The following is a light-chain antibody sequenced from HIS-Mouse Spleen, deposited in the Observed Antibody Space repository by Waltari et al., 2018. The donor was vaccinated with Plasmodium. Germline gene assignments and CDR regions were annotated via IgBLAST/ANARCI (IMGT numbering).Light chain of an antibody. CDR2: GAS. Sequence: EIVMTQSPATLSVSPGDRATLPCRASQSVSSNLARYQQKPGQAPRLLIYGASTRATGIPARFSGSGSGTEFTLTISSLQSEDFAVYYCQQYNNWSFTFGPGTKVDIK. CDR1: QSVSSN. V-gene: IGKV3-15*01. CDR3: QQYNNWSFT. J-gene: IGKJ3*01.